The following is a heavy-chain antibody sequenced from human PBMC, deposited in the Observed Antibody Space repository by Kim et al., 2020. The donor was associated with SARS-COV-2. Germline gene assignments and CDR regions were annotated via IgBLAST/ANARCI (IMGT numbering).Heavy chain of an antibody. CDR1: GGSFSGYY. CDR2: INHSGST. V-gene: IGHV4-34*01. CDR3: ARVGAVAGRGGY. J-gene: IGHJ4*02. D-gene: IGHD6-19*01. Sequence: SETLSLTCAVYGGSFSGYYWSWIRQPPGKGLEWIGEINHSGSTNYNPPLKSRVTISVDTSKNQFSLKLSSVTAADTAVYYCARVGAVAGRGGYWGQGTLVTVSS.